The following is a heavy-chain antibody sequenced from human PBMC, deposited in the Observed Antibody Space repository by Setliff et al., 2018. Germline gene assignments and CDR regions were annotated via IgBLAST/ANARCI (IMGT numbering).Heavy chain of an antibody. Sequence: GASVKVSCKASGYTFTSYYVHWVRQAPGQGLEWMGLINLGGGSTSYAQKFQGRVTMTADTSTSTAYMELRSLRSDDTAVYYCARDYYDSSGPPAVGMDVWGQGTTVTVSS. CDR2: INLGGGST. J-gene: IGHJ6*02. V-gene: IGHV1-46*01. D-gene: IGHD3-22*01. CDR3: ARDYYDSSGPPAVGMDV. CDR1: GYTFTSYY.